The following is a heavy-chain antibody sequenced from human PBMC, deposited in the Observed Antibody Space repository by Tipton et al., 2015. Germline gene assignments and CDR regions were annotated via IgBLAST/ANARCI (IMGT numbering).Heavy chain of an antibody. J-gene: IGHJ3*02. CDR1: GGSISSSSYY. V-gene: IGHV4-61*05. CDR3: ARQGYYYDSRGSHHLQFDI. CDR2: IYYSGST. Sequence: TLSLTCIVSGGSISSSSYYWGWIRQSPGKGLEWIGYIYYSGSTNYNPSLKSRVTISVDTSKNQFSLKLSSVTAADTAVYYCARQGYYYDSRGSHHLQFDIWGQGTMVTVSS. D-gene: IGHD3-22*01.